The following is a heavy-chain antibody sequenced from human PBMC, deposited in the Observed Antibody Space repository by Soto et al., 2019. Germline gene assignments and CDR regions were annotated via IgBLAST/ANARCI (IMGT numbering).Heavy chain of an antibody. J-gene: IGHJ6*03. Sequence: EVQLLESGGGLVQPGGSLRLSCAASGFTFSSYAMSWVRQAPGKGLEWVSASSGSGGSTYYADSVKGRFTISRDNSKNTLYLQMNSLRAEDTAVYYCAKDGLPCSGGSCYEHYYYYYYMDVWGKGTTVTVSS. CDR3: AKDGLPCSGGSCYEHYYYYYYMDV. CDR1: GFTFSSYA. D-gene: IGHD2-15*01. V-gene: IGHV3-23*01. CDR2: SSGSGGST.